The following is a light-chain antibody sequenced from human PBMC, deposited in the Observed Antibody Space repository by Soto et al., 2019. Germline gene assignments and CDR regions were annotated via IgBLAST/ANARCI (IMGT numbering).Light chain of an antibody. CDR1: SSNIGAGYD. J-gene: IGLJ2*01. CDR3: QSYDISLSVVV. Sequence: QSVLTQPPSVSGAPGQRVTISCTGSSSNIGAGYDVHWYQQLPGTAPKLLIYGNSNRPSGVPDRFSGSKSGTSASLAITGLQAEYEADYYCQSYDISLSVVVFGGGTKLTVL. V-gene: IGLV1-40*01. CDR2: GNS.